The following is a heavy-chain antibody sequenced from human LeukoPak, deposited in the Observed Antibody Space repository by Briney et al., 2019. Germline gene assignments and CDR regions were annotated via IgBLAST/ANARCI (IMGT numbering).Heavy chain of an antibody. V-gene: IGHV3-74*01. Sequence: GGSLRLSCVASGFTFSNYWMHWVRQPPGKGLVWVSRINSDATSTSYADSVRGRFTISRDDAKNTMYPQMNSLRAEDTAMYYCVRGSPGYSSSWHAYWGQGTLVTVSS. D-gene: IGHD6-13*01. CDR2: INSDATST. J-gene: IGHJ4*02. CDR3: VRGSPGYSSSWHAY. CDR1: GFTFSNYW.